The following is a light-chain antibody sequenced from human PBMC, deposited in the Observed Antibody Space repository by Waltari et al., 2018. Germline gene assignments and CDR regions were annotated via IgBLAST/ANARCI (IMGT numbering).Light chain of an antibody. CDR2: DGS. Sequence: DIQMTQSPSSVSASVGDRVTLTCRASQGISSRLAWYQQKPRKAPKLLIYDGSSLHSGVPSRFSGSGSGTDFTLTIHSLQPEDFATYYCQQVNSFPRTFGQGTKVEVK. CDR1: QGISSR. J-gene: IGKJ1*01. V-gene: IGKV1-12*01. CDR3: QQVNSFPRT.